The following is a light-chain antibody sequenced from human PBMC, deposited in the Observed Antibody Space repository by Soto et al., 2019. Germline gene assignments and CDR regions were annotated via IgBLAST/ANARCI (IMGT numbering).Light chain of an antibody. Sequence: QPVLTQSPSASASLGASVKFTCTLSSGHSSYAIAWHQQQPEKGPRYLMKLNSDGSHSKGDGIPDRFSGSSSGAERYLTNSSLQSEDEDDYYCQTWGTGIHVFGTGTKLTVL. CDR1: SGHSSYA. J-gene: IGLJ1*01. V-gene: IGLV4-69*01. CDR3: QTWGTGIHV. CDR2: LNSDGSH.